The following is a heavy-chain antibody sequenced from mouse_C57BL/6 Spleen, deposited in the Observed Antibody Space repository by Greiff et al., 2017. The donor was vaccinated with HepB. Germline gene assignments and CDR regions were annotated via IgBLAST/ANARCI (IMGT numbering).Heavy chain of an antibody. CDR1: GFTFSDYG. Sequence: EVKLVESGGGLVKPGGSLKLSCAASGFTFSDYGMHWVRQAPEKGLEWVAYISSGSSTIYYADTVKGRFTISRDNAKNTLFLQMTSLRSEDTAMYYCARTPYYSNRGWYFDVWGTGTTVTVSS. J-gene: IGHJ1*03. CDR2: ISSGSSTI. CDR3: ARTPYYSNRGWYFDV. V-gene: IGHV5-17*01. D-gene: IGHD2-5*01.